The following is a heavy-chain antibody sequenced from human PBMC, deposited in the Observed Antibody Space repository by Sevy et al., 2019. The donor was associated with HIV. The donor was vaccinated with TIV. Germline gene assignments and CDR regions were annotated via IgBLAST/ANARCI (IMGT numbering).Heavy chain of an antibody. CDR2: IIGSGGRT. J-gene: IGHJ4*02. D-gene: IGHD4-17*01. V-gene: IGHV3-23*01. CDR3: AKDGHDYGDFYFNY. CDR1: GFTFSSYA. Sequence: GGSLRLSCAASGFTFSSYAMSWVRQSPGKGLEWVSCIIGSGGRTYYAESVKGRFTISRDNAKNTLYLQMNNLRAEDTAVYYRAKDGHDYGDFYFNYWGQGTLVTVSS.